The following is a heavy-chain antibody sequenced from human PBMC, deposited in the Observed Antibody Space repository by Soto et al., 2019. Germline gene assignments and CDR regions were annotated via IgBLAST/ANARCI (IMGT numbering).Heavy chain of an antibody. V-gene: IGHV2-5*02. D-gene: IGHD4-4*01. CDR2: IYWDHDK. CDR3: ANSPRPPGYSTSSYAS. CDR1: GFSRSTSGLG. J-gene: IGHJ5*02. Sequence: QITLMESGPTLVKPTQTVTLTCTFSGFSRSTSGLGVGWIRQPAGNALAWLGIIYWDHDKRYSPYLKSRLTRTKETSKNQVVLTMADMDPVDTATYYCANSPRPPGYSTSSYASCGEGALGTVSS.